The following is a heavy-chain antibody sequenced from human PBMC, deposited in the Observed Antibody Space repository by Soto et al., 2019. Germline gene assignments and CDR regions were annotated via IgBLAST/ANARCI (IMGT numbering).Heavy chain of an antibody. CDR2: IYSGGST. CDR1: GDSISSYY. V-gene: IGHV4-59*13. J-gene: IGHJ5*02. D-gene: IGHD3-22*01. CDR3: AREGYYYDSSGYLNWFDP. Sequence: SETLSLTCTVSGDSISSYYWSWIRRPTGKGLEGIGYIYSGGSTNCNPALKSRGTRSGVPSKNQSSLKLSSVTAADTAVYYCAREGYYYDSSGYLNWFDPWGQGTLVTVS.